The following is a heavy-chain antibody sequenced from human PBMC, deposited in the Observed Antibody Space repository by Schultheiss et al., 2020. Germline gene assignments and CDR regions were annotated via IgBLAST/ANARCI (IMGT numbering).Heavy chain of an antibody. Sequence: SVKVSCKASGGTFSSYAISWVRQAPGQGLEWMGRIIPILGIANYAQKFQGRVTITADKSTSTAYMELSSLRSEDTAVYYCATHPTYYYDSSGYLDYWGQGTLVTGSS. D-gene: IGHD3-22*01. V-gene: IGHV1-69*04. J-gene: IGHJ4*02. CDR2: IIPILGIA. CDR1: GGTFSSYA. CDR3: ATHPTYYYDSSGYLDY.